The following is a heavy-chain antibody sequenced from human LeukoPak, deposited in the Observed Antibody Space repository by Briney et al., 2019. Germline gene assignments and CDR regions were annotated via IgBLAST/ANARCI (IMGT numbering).Heavy chain of an antibody. CDR1: GYTFTTYA. D-gene: IGHD6-13*01. CDR2: INAGNGNT. J-gene: IGHJ4*02. CDR3: ARDPIGSRWPCYFDY. Sequence: GASVKVSCKASGYTFTTYAIHWVRQAPGQRLEWMGWINAGNGNTKYSQKFQARVTITRDTSASTAYMELSSLRSEDTAVYYCARDPIGSRWPCYFDYWGQETLVTVSS. V-gene: IGHV1-3*01.